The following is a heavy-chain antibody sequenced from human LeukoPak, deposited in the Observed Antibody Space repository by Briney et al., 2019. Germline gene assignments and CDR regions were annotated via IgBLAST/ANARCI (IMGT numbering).Heavy chain of an antibody. V-gene: IGHV5-51*01. CDR2: IYPGDSDT. CDR1: GYSFTSYW. Sequence: GESLQTSCKGSGYSFTSYWIGWVRQMPGKGLEWMGIIYPGDSDTRYSPSFQGQVTISADKSISTAYLQWSSLKASDTAMYYCARTGYGQLPSYYFDYWGQGTLVTVSS. CDR3: ARTGYGQLPSYYFDY. D-gene: IGHD2-2*01. J-gene: IGHJ4*02.